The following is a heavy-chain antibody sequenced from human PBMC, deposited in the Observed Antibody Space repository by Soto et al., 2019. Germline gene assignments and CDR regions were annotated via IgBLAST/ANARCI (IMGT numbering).Heavy chain of an antibody. J-gene: IGHJ4*02. CDR2: IKSKTDGGTT. CDR1: GFTFSNAW. Sequence: GGSLRLSCAASGFTFSNAWMSWVRQAPGKGLEWVGRIKSKTDGGTTDYAAPVKGRFTISRDDSKNTLYLQMNSLKTEDTAVYYCTTALGYCSSTSCYWGQGTLVTVSS. CDR3: TTALGYCSSTSCY. D-gene: IGHD2-2*01. V-gene: IGHV3-15*01.